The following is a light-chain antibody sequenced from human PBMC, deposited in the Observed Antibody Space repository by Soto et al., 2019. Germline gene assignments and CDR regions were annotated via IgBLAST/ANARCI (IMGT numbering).Light chain of an antibody. CDR1: QNIPRGR. J-gene: IGKJ3*01. CDR3: QQYGSSPFT. V-gene: IGKV3-20*01. Sequence: EIVLTQSPGTLSLSPGDRATLSCRSSQNIPRGRLAWYHQKPGQAPRLLIFEVSRRVTGIPDRFSGSWSGTDFTLTISRLEPEDFAVYYCQQYGSSPFTFGPGTKVDI. CDR2: EVS.